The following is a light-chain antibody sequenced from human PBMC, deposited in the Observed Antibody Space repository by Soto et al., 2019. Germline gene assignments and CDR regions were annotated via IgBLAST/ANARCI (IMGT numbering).Light chain of an antibody. CDR2: ATS. Sequence: DIQMTQSPSSVSASLGDTVTITCRASQGIYIRLAWYQQKPGKATEFLIYATSTLQNGVPSRFCGSGFGTDFTLSISSLQHEDSASYFCQQTDDFPLTFGGGTKVEI. CDR1: QGIYIR. V-gene: IGKV1D-12*01. J-gene: IGKJ4*01. CDR3: QQTDDFPLT.